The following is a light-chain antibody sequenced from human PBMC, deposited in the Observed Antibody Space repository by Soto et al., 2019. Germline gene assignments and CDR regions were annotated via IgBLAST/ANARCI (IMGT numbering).Light chain of an antibody. J-gene: IGKJ4*01. CDR3: QHYGSSLLT. V-gene: IGKV3-20*01. CDR1: QSVSSSY. Sequence: EIVLAQSPGTLSLSPGERATLSCRASQSVSSSYLAWYQQKPGQPPRLLIYDASSRASGIPDRFSGSGSGTDFTLTISRLEPDDAAVYYCQHYGSSLLTFGGGTKVDIK. CDR2: DAS.